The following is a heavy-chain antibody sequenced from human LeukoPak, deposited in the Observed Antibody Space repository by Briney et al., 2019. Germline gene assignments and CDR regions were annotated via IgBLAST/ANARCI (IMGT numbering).Heavy chain of an antibody. D-gene: IGHD2-2*01. CDR3: ARFSGYCSSTSCTPGD. CDR1: GFTFSSYS. CDR2: IYSSSSYI. V-gene: IGHV3-21*01. J-gene: IGHJ4*02. Sequence: GGSLRLSCAASGFTFSSYSMNWVRPAPGKGLEWGSSIYSSSSYIYYADSVKGRFTISRDNAKNSLYLQMNSLRAEDTAVYYCARFSGYCSSTSCTPGDWGQGTLVTVSS.